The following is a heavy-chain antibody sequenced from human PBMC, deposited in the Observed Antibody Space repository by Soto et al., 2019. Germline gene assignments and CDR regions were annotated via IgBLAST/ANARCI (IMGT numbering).Heavy chain of an antibody. Sequence: SETLSLTCAVSGASVSSGGYSWSWIRQPPGKGLEWIGFIYPSGTTYYNPSLKSRVTISLDRSQNQFSLNLTSVTAADTAIYYCATATRDLYKLVNPRGFDIWGQGTMVTVSS. D-gene: IGHD1-1*01. CDR3: ATATRDLYKLVNPRGFDI. CDR2: IYPSGTT. CDR1: GASVSSGGYS. J-gene: IGHJ3*02. V-gene: IGHV4-30-2*01.